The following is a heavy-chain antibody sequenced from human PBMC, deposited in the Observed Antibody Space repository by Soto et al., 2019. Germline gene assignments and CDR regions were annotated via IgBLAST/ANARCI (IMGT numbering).Heavy chain of an antibody. CDR2: ISSSGVST. CDR1: GFTFNSYA. V-gene: IGHV3-23*01. CDR3: ARGGLSVLYFDY. J-gene: IGHJ4*02. D-gene: IGHD2-8*02. Sequence: EVQLLESGGGLVQPGGSLRLSCAASGFTFNSYAMSWVRQAPGKGLEWVSGISSSGVSTFYADSVKGRFTISRDNSKNTLYLQMNSLRAEDTAVYYCARGGLSVLYFDYWGQGTLVTVSP.